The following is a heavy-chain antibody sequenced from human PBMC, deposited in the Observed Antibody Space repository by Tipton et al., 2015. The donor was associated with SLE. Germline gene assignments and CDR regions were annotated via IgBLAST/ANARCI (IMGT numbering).Heavy chain of an antibody. CDR2: IKQDGSEK. D-gene: IGHD1-26*01. CDR3: ARGLRVVGAKSYYFDY. V-gene: IGHV3-7*01. CDR1: GFTFSSYW. J-gene: IGHJ4*02. Sequence: SLRLSCAASGFTFSSYWMSWVRQAPGKGLEGVANIKQDGSEKYYVDSVKGRFTISRDNAKNSLYLQMNSLRAEDTAVYYCARGLRVVGAKSYYFDYWGQGTLVTVSS.